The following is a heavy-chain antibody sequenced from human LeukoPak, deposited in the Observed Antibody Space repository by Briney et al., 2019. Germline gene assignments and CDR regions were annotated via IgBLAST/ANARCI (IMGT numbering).Heavy chain of an antibody. D-gene: IGHD2-15*01. Sequence: GGSLRLSCAASGFTFSSYAMNWVRQAPGKGLEWVSAISGSGSSTYYADSVKGRFTISRDNSKNTLHLQMNSLRAEDTAIYYCAKELGYCSAGRCEYFQHWGQGTLVTVSS. V-gene: IGHV3-23*01. CDR2: ISGSGSST. J-gene: IGHJ1*01. CDR1: GFTFSSYA. CDR3: AKELGYCSAGRCEYFQH.